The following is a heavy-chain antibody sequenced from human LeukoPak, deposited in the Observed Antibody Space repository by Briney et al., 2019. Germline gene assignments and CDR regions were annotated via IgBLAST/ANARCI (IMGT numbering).Heavy chain of an antibody. V-gene: IGHV6-1*01. CDR3: VRRARWNSCFDP. D-gene: IGHD1-7*01. J-gene: IGHJ5*02. Sequence: SQTLSLTCDISGDDVSSDSSSWHWIRQSPSRGLEWLGRTYYTSKWTGDSALSVRSRIAIAPDTSKNQFTLQLNSVTVEDTAVYYCVRRARWNSCFDPWGQGILVVVSS. CDR2: TYYTSKWTG. CDR1: GDDVSSDSSS.